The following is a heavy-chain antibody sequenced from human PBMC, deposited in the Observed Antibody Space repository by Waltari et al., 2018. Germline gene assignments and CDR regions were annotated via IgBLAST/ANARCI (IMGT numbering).Heavy chain of an antibody. V-gene: IGHV3-9*01. CDR2: VSWNSGSI. J-gene: IGHJ4*02. CDR3: AKATAYDILTGYPFDY. CDR1: GFTFDDYA. D-gene: IGHD3-9*01. Sequence: EVQLVESGGGLVQPGRSLSLSCAASGFTFDDYAMHWVRQAPGKGLEWVSGVSWNSGSIGYADSVKGRFTISRDNAKNSLYLQMNSLRAEDTALYYCAKATAYDILTGYPFDYWGQGTLVTVSS.